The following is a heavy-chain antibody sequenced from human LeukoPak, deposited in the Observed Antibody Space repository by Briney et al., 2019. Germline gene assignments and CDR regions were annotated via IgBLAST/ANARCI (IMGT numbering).Heavy chain of an antibody. J-gene: IGHJ4*02. CDR3: ARGPYSGRPY. Sequence: GGSLRLSCAASGFTFRSYAMSWVRQAPGKGLEWVANIKQDGSEKYYVDSVKGRFTISRDNAKNSLYLQMNSLRAEDTAVYYCARGPYSGRPYWGQGTLVTVSS. CDR1: GFTFRSYA. CDR2: IKQDGSEK. V-gene: IGHV3-7*01. D-gene: IGHD1-26*01.